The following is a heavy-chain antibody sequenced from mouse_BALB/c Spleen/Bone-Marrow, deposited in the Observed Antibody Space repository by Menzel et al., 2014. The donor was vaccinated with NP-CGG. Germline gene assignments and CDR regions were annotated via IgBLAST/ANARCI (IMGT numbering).Heavy chain of an antibody. Sequence: VHLVESGAELVKPGASVKLSCKASGYTFTSYWMHWVKQRPGQGLEWIGEINPSNGRTNYNEKFKSKATLTVDKSSSTAYMQLSSLTSGDSAVYYCARTYFDYWGQGTTLTVSS. CDR3: ARTYFDY. V-gene: IGHV1S81*02. CDR1: GYTFTSYW. CDR2: INPSNGRT. J-gene: IGHJ2*01.